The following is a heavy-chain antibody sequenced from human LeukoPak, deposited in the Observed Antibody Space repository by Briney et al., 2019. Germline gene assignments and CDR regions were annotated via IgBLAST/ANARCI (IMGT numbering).Heavy chain of an antibody. CDR3: ATTPEVYDFWSGPNWFDP. Sequence: GASVKVSCKASGGTFSSYAISWVRQAPGQGLEWMGGIIPIFGTANYAQKFQGRVTITADESTSTAYMELSSLRSEDTAVYYCATTPEVYDFWSGPNWFDPWGQGTLVTVSS. CDR2: IIPIFGTA. D-gene: IGHD3-3*01. V-gene: IGHV1-69*13. J-gene: IGHJ5*02. CDR1: GGTFSSYA.